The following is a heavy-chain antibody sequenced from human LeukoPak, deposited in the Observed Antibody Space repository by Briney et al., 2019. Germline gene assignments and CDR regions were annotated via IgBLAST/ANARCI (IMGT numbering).Heavy chain of an antibody. Sequence: ASVKVSCKASGYTFTSYYIHWVRQAPGQGLEWMGIINPSSGSTSYAQKFQGRVTMTRDTSTSTVYMELSSLRSEDSAVYYCAREPRPFDYWGQGTLVTVSS. V-gene: IGHV1-46*01. CDR1: GYTFTSYY. CDR2: INPSSGST. J-gene: IGHJ4*02. CDR3: AREPRPFDY.